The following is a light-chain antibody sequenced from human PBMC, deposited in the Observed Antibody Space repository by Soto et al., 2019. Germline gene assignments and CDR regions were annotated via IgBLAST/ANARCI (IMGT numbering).Light chain of an antibody. CDR2: AAS. CDR3: QQSYSTPCT. V-gene: IGKV1-39*01. J-gene: IGKJ3*01. Sequence: DIQMTQSPSSLSASVGDRVTITCRASQSISSYLNWYQQKPGKAPKLLIYAASSLQSGVPSRFSGSGSGTDFTLTISILQPEDFATYYCQQSYSTPCTFGPGTKVDIK. CDR1: QSISSY.